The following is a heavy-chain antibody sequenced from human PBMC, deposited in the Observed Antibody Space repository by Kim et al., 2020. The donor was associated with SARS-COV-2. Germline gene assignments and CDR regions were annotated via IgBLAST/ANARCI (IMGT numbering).Heavy chain of an antibody. V-gene: IGHV4-61*01. CDR1: GGSVSSGTYY. D-gene: IGHD2-21*02. CDR2: VYYSGST. CDR3: ARDWRGVTSNDAFDF. J-gene: IGHJ3*01. Sequence: SETLSLTCTVSGGSVSSGTYYWSWIRQPPGKGLEWIGYVYYSGSTNYNPSLKSRVTISIDTSKNQFSLKLSSVTAADTAVYYCARDWRGVTSNDAFDFWGQGTMVTVSS.